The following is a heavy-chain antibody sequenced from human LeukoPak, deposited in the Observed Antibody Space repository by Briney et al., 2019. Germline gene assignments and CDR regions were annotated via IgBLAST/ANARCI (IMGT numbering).Heavy chain of an antibody. Sequence: GGSLRLSCAASGFTFSSYGMQWVRQAPGKGLEWVGLISHDGSNKYYADSVKGRFTVSRDNSKNTLYLQMNSLRPEDTAVYYCAKAPVTTCSGAYCYPFDYWSQGTLVTVSS. CDR1: GFTFSSYG. CDR2: ISHDGSNK. CDR3: AKAPVTTCSGAYCYPFDY. D-gene: IGHD2-15*01. J-gene: IGHJ4*02. V-gene: IGHV3-30*18.